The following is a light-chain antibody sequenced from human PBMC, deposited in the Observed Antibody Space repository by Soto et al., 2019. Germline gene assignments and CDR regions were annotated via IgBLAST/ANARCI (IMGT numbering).Light chain of an antibody. J-gene: IGKJ5*01. Sequence: AIRMTQSPSSLSASTGDRVTITCRASQGISSYLAWYQQKPGKAPKLLIYDASTLQSGVPSRFSGSGSGTDFTLTISSLQPEDFATYYCQQSYSTPPEITFGQGTRLEIK. V-gene: IGKV1-8*01. CDR1: QGISSY. CDR2: DAS. CDR3: QQSYSTPPEIT.